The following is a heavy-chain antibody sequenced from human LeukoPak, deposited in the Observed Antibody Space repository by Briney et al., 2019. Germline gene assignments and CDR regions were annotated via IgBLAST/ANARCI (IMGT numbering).Heavy chain of an antibody. CDR1: GGPISSSSYY. J-gene: IGHJ4*02. Sequence: PSETLPLTCTVSGGPISSSSYYWGWIRQPPGKGLEWIGYIYYSGSTYYNPSLKSRVTISVDTSKNQFSLKLSSVTAADTAVYYCARFPIAAAGTSWGQGTLVTVSS. CDR3: ARFPIAAAGTS. V-gene: IGHV4-39*07. CDR2: IYYSGST. D-gene: IGHD6-13*01.